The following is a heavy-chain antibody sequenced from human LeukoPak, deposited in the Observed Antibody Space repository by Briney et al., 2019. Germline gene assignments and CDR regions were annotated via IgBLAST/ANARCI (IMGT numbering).Heavy chain of an antibody. CDR2: INYSGST. D-gene: IGHD1-14*01. CDR1: GGYISSYY. V-gene: IGHV4-59*01. J-gene: IGHJ5*02. CDR3: ARVPNAPKIEPNWFDP. Sequence: PSETLSLTCSVSGGYISSYYWSWIRQPPGKGLEWIGIINYSGSTKYNPSLKSRVSISVDTSKNQFSLRLTSVTVADTAVYFCARVPNAPKIEPNWFDPWGQGPRVTVSS.